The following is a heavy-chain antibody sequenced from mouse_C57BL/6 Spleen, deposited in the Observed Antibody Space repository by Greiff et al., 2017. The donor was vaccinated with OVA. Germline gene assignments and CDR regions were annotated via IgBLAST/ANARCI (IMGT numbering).Heavy chain of an antibody. CDR1: GFSFTDYN. J-gene: IGHJ3*01. CDR3: ARDYTSRRAWFAY. Sequence: EVQLQQSGPELVKPGASVKISCTASGFSFTDYNLNWVKQSHGKSLEWIGVINPNYGTTSYNQKFKGKATLTVDKSSSTAYMQINSLTSEDSAVYYCARDYTSRRAWFAYWGQGTLVTVSA. CDR2: INPNYGTT. V-gene: IGHV1-39*01. D-gene: IGHD1-1*01.